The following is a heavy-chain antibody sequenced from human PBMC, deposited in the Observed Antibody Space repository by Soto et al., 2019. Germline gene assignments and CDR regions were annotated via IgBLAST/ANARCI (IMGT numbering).Heavy chain of an antibody. J-gene: IGHJ4*02. CDR1: GFTFSSYA. CDR3: EKYRYVDY. Sequence: GGSLRLSCSVSGFTFSSYAMHWVRQAPGTGLEYVSSISSDGRPTYYADSVKGRFTISRDNSKHTLYLQISSLTAEDTAVYSCEKYRYVDYWGQGTLVTVSS. CDR2: ISSDGRPT. V-gene: IGHV3-64D*06.